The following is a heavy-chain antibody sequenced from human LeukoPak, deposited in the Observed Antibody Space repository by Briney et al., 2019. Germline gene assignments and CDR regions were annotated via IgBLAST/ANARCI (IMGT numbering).Heavy chain of an antibody. CDR1: GYSFTTHW. D-gene: IGHD5-12*01. CDR3: ARRQYSGYDFDY. V-gene: IGHV5-51*01. CDR2: IYPGDSNI. J-gene: IGHJ4*02. Sequence: GESLKISCKGSGYSFTTHWIAWVRQMPGKGLEWMGIIYPGDSNIRYSPSLQGQVTVSADKSISTAYLQWSSLEASDTAMYYCARRQYSGYDFDYWGQGTLVTVSS.